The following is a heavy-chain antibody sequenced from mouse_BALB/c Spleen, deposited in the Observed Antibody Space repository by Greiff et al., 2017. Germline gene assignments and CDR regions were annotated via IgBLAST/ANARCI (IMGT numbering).Heavy chain of an antibody. D-gene: IGHD1-1*01. J-gene: IGHJ4*01. CDR3: ARQGYYGYYYAMDY. V-gene: IGHV5-12-2*01. CDR1: GFTFSSYT. CDR2: ISNGGGST. Sequence: EVKLMESGGGLVQPGGSLKLSCAASGFTFSSYTMSWVRQTPEKRLEWVAYISNGGGSTYYPDTVKGRFTISRDNAKNTLYLQMSSLKSEDTAMYYCARQGYYGYYYAMDYWGQGTSVTVSS.